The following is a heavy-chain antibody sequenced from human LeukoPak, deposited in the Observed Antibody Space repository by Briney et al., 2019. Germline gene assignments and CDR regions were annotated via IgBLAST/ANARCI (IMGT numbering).Heavy chain of an antibody. CDR2: ISGSGGST. Sequence: GGSLRLSCAASGFTFSSYAMSWVRQAPGKGLEWVSAISGSGGSTYYADSVKGRFTISRDNSKNTLYLQMNSLRDEDTAVYHCARDRGYNTGWYNWFDPWGQGTPVTVSS. CDR3: ARDRGYNTGWYNWFDP. J-gene: IGHJ5*02. D-gene: IGHD6-19*01. V-gene: IGHV3-23*01. CDR1: GFTFSSYA.